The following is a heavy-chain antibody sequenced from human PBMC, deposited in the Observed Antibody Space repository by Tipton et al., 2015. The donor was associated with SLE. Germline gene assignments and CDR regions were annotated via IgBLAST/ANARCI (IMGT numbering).Heavy chain of an antibody. V-gene: IGHV4-61*02. J-gene: IGHJ4*02. CDR2: IYHSGST. CDR1: GDSISSGTYY. Sequence: PGLVKPSQTLSLTCTVSGDSISSGTYYWNWIRRPAGKELEWIGRIYHSGSTNYNPSLKSRLTMSVDTSKNQFSLKLSSVTAADTAVYYCARGGFDWGFPYFDNWGQGTLVNVSS. D-gene: IGHD3-9*01. CDR3: ARGGFDWGFPYFDN.